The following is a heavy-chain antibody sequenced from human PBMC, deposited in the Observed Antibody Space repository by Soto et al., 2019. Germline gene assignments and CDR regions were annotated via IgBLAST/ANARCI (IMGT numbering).Heavy chain of an antibody. CDR3: ARHELGGREEWSKFDY. CDR2: IYPGDSDT. V-gene: IGHV5-51*01. CDR1: GYSFTSYW. Sequence: GESLKISCKGSGYSFTSYWIGWVRQMPGKGLEWMGIIYPGDSDTRYSPSFQGQVTISADKSISTAYLQWSSLKASDTAMYYCARHELGGREEWSKFDYWGQGTLVTVSS. D-gene: IGHD3-3*01. J-gene: IGHJ4*02.